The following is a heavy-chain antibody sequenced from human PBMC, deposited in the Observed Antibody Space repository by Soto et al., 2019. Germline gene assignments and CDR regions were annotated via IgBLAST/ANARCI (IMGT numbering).Heavy chain of an antibody. V-gene: IGHV4-31*03. CDR1: GGSITSGGYY. CDR3: ARDHTGFNKAFDI. CDR2: VYSSGRT. D-gene: IGHD5-12*01. J-gene: IGHJ3*02. Sequence: QLQLQESGPGLVRPSQTLSLTCSVSGGSITSGGYYWGWIRQLPGKGLEWVAYVYSSGRTYYNPSLESRLSISLDTSKNQFSLILRSVTVAYTAIYYCARDHTGFNKAFDIWGQGAMVTVSS.